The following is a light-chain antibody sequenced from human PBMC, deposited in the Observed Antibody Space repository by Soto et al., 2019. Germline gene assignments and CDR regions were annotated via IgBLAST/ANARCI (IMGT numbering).Light chain of an antibody. CDR2: DAS. J-gene: IGKJ5*01. CDR1: QSVTNK. CDR3: QQYGSSPPIT. Sequence: EMLMTQSPASLSVSPGEKVSLSCWASQSVTNKLAWYQQRPGQPPRLLLYDASTRATGVPATFSGSGSGTDFTLTISRLEPEDFAVYYCQQYGSSPPITFGQGTRLEIK. V-gene: IGKV3-20*01.